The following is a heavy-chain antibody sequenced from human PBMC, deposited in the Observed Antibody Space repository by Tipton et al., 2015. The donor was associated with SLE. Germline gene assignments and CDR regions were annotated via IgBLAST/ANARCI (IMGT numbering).Heavy chain of an antibody. CDR2: INDDGSYT. CDR1: GFTFSNYW. V-gene: IGHV3-74*01. J-gene: IGHJ4*02. D-gene: IGHD4-23*01. CDR3: ARDLRFGGNSLDY. Sequence: GSLRLSCAASGFTFSNYWMHWVRQAPGKGLVWVSRINDDGSYTNYADSVKGRFTISRDNAKNTLYLQINSLRAEDTAVYYCARDLRFGGNSLDYWGQGILVTVSS.